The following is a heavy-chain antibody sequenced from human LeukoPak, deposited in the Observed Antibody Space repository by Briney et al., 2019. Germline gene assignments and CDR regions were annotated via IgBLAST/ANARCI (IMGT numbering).Heavy chain of an antibody. CDR2: IYSGGST. V-gene: IGHV3-53*01. Sequence: PGGSLRLSCAASGLTVSSTYMSWVRQTPGKGLEWVSVIYSGGSTYYADSVKGRFTISRDNSKNTLYLQIYSLRAEDTAIYYCARDSETETGWYYYGMDVWGQGTTVTVSS. CDR1: GLTVSSTY. CDR3: ARDSETETGWYYYGMDV. J-gene: IGHJ6*02. D-gene: IGHD1-1*01.